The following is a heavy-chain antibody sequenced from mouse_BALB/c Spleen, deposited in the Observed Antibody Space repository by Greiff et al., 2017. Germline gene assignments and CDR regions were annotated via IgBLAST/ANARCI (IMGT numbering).Heavy chain of an antibody. CDR2: IYWDDDK. D-gene: IGHD2-2*01. V-gene: IGHV8-12*01. CDR1: GFSLSTSGMG. Sequence: QVTLKESGPGILQPSQTLSLTCSFSGFSLSTSGMGVSWIRQPSGKGLEWLAHIYWDDDKRYNPSLKSRLTISKDTSRNQVFLKITSVDTADTATYYCARRLYGSLDYWGQGTTLTVSS. CDR3: ARRLYGSLDY. J-gene: IGHJ2*01.